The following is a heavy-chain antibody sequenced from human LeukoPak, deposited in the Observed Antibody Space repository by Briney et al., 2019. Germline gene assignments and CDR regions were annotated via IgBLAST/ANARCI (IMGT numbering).Heavy chain of an antibody. CDR2: RRNDGSNK. J-gene: IGHJ6*03. CDR3: AKDISPALRSRYMDV. V-gene: IGHV3-30*02. CDR1: GFTFSSYG. Sequence: PGGCLRLPCAASGFTFSSYGMHWVRQAPGKGLEWVAFRRNDGSNKYYGDSVKGRVTISRDNSKNTLYLQMNSLRAEDTAVYYCAKDISPALRSRYMDVWGKGTTVTVSS. D-gene: IGHD4-17*01.